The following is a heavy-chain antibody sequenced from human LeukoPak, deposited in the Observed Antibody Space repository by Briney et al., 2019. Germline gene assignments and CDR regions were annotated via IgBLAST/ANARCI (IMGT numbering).Heavy chain of an antibody. CDR2: IYHSGST. V-gene: IGHV4-4*02. D-gene: IGHD2-15*01. Sequence: PSETLSLTCAVSGVSISSSNWWCCVRQPPGKGLEWIGEIYHSGSTNYNPSLKSRVTISVDKSKNQFSLKLSSVTAADTAVYYCARDATGVRLSQMDVWGKGTTVTVSS. CDR3: ARDATGVRLSQMDV. J-gene: IGHJ6*04. CDR1: GVSISSSNW.